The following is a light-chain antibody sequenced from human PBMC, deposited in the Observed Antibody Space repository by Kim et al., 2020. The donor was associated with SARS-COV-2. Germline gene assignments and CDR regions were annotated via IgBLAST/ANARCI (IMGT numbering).Light chain of an antibody. V-gene: IGKV1-5*03. CDR3: QQYNDYPCT. CDR2: KAS. Sequence: DIQMTQSPSTLSASVGDRVTITCRASQSINTQLAWYEQKPGKAPRLLIYKASTLEDGVQSRFSGSGTGTEFTLTISSLQPDDFATFYCQQYNDYPCTFGQGTKLEI. CDR1: QSINTQ. J-gene: IGKJ2*02.